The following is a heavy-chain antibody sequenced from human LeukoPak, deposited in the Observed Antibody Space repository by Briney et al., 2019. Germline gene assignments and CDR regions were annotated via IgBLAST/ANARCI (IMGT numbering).Heavy chain of an antibody. CDR3: AKGGDTPVWYKWNPPPPQN. V-gene: IGHV3-23*01. D-gene: IGHD1-20*01. CDR2: ISGSGGST. Sequence: GGSLRLSCAASGFTFSSYAMSWVHQAPGKGLEWVSAISGSGGSTYYADSVKGRFTISRDNSKNTLYLQMNSLRAEDTAVYYCAKGGDTPVWYKWNPPPPQNWGQGTLVTVSS. J-gene: IGHJ4*02. CDR1: GFTFSSYA.